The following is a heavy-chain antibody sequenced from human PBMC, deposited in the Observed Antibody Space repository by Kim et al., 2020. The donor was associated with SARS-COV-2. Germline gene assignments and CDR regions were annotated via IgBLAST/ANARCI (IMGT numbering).Heavy chain of an antibody. Sequence: GGSLRLSCAASGFTFSSYAMSWVRQAPGKGLEWVSAISGSGGSTYYADSVKGRFTISRDNSKNTLYLQMNSLRAEDTAVYYCAKDPRRYCSGGSCYSPYFWWFAPWGQGTLVTVSS. CDR3: AKDPRRYCSGGSCYSPYFWWFAP. CDR1: GFTFSSYA. CDR2: ISGSGGST. V-gene: IGHV3-23*01. J-gene: IGHJ5*02. D-gene: IGHD2-15*01.